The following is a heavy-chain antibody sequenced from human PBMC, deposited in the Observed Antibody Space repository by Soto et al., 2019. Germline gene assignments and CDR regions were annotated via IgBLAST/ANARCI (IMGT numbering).Heavy chain of an antibody. CDR3: TLNAVSGTWYFDY. J-gene: IGHJ4*02. CDR1: GFTFSNAW. D-gene: IGHD6-19*01. V-gene: IGHV3-15*07. CDR2: IKSKTDGGTT. Sequence: GGSLRLSCAASGFTFSNAWMNWVRQAPGKGLEWVGRIKSKTDGGTTDYAAPVKGRFTISRDDSKNTLYLQMNSLKTEDTAVYYCTLNAVSGTWYFDYWGQGTLVTVSS.